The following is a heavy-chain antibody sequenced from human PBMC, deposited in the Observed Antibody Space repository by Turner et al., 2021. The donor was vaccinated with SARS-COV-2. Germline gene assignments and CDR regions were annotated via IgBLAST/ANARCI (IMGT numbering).Heavy chain of an antibody. D-gene: IGHD1-26*01. CDR3: ATGSGSYYFSPTYYLDD. J-gene: IGHJ4*02. V-gene: IGHV3-33*01. CDR1: GFTFSSYG. Sequence: QVQLVESGGGVVQPGRSLSLSCAASGFTFSSYGMHWVRQAPGKGLEWVAVIWYDGSNKYNADSVKGRFTISRDNSKNTLYLQMNSLRAEDTAVYYCATGSGSYYFSPTYYLDDWGQGTLVTVSS. CDR2: IWYDGSNK.